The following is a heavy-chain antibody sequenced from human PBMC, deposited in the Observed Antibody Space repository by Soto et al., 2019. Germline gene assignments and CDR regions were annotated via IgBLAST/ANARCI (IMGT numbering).Heavy chain of an antibody. CDR1: GYSFTSYW. CDR3: ARHLPKSDFSSSLDY. D-gene: IGHD6-13*01. CDR2: IFPGDSDT. Sequence: PGESLKISCRGSGYSFTSYWIGWVRQMPGKGLEWTGIIFPGDSDTRYSPSFRGQVIISADKSINTAYLQWSSLKASDTAMYYCARHLPKSDFSSSLDYWGQGTLVTVSS. J-gene: IGHJ4*02. V-gene: IGHV5-51*01.